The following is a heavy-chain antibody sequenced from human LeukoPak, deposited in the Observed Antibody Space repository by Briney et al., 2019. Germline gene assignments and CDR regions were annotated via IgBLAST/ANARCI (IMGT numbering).Heavy chain of an antibody. J-gene: IGHJ4*02. V-gene: IGHV1-2*02. CDR2: INPNSGGT. CDR1: GYTFTGYY. D-gene: IGHD3-10*01. CDR3: ARDYYGSGSYSVDY. Sequence: ASVKVSCKASGYTFTGYYMHWVRQAPGQGLEWMGWINPNSGGTNYAQKFQGRVTMTRDTSISTAYMELSRLRSDDTAVYYCARDYYGSGSYSVDYWGQGTLVTVSS.